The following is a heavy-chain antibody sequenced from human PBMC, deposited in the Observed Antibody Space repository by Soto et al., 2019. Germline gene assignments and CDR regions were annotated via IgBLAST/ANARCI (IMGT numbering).Heavy chain of an antibody. J-gene: IGHJ6*02. Sequence: GGSLRLSCTASGFTFDDYSMHWVRQAPGKGLEWVAGISWNGANIDYADSVKGRFNISRDNAKNSLFLQMNSLRPEDTAFYYCAKVQDYSGNSNVWGQGTAVTVSS. V-gene: IGHV3-9*01. CDR3: AKVQDYSGNSNV. CDR1: GFTFDDYS. CDR2: ISWNGANI. D-gene: IGHD1-26*01.